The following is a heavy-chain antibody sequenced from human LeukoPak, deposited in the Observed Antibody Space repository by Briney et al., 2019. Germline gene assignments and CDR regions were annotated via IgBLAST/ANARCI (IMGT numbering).Heavy chain of an antibody. D-gene: IGHD5-18*01. J-gene: IGHJ3*02. V-gene: IGHV4-59*01. CDR1: GGSISSYY. CDR2: IYYSGST. CDR3: ARDGYSYRGDAFDI. Sequence: PSETLSLTCTVSGGSISSYYWSWIRQPPGKGLEWIGYIYYSGSTNYNPSLKSRVTISVDTSKNQFSLKLSSVTAADTAVYYCARDGYSYRGDAFDIWGQGTMVTVSS.